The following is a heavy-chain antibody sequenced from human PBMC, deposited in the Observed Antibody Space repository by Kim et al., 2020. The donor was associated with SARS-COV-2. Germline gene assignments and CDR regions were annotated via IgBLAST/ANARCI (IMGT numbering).Heavy chain of an antibody. J-gene: IGHJ6*02. CDR1: GGSISSSSYY. CDR2: IYYSGST. Sequence: SETLSLTCTVSGGSISSSSYYWGWIRQPPGKGLEWIGSIYYSGSTYYNPSLKSRVTISVDTSKNQFSLKLSSVTAADTAVYYCARQDYYYGMDVWGQGTTVTVSS. CDR3: ARQDYYYGMDV. V-gene: IGHV4-39*01.